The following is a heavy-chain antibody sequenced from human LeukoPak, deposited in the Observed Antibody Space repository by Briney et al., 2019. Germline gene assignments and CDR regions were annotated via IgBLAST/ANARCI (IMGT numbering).Heavy chain of an antibody. J-gene: IGHJ4*02. Sequence: GGSLRLSCAASGFILNTYPMNWVRQTPGKGLEWIACIGSGSSAIYYTDSVKGRLTVSSDNAKNSLFLQVNSLRDEDTGVYYCARDTRNWADYWGQGTLVTVSS. D-gene: IGHD7-27*01. CDR3: ARDTRNWADY. CDR1: GFILNTYP. CDR2: IGSGSSAI. V-gene: IGHV3-48*02.